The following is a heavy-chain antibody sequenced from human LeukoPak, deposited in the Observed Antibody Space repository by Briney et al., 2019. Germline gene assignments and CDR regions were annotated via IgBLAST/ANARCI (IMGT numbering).Heavy chain of an antibody. D-gene: IGHD3-10*01. CDR2: VYYTGNT. CDR1: GGSISSYY. J-gene: IGHJ5*02. V-gene: IGHV4-59*13. CDR3: ARGIYMVRGVGRSNWFDP. Sequence: PSETLSLTCTVSGGSISSYYWSWIRQPPGKGLDWIGYVYYTGNTNYNPSLKSRVTLSVDTSKNQFSLKLNSVTAADTAVYYCARGIYMVRGVGRSNWFDPWGQGTLVTVSS.